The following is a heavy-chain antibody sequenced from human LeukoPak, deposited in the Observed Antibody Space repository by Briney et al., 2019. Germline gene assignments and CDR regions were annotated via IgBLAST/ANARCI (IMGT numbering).Heavy chain of an antibody. Sequence: SVKVSFKASGGTFSIYTISWVRQAPGRGREWMGRIIPILGIANYAQKFQGRVTITADKSTSTAYMELGSLRSEDTAVYYCARWTDTYYFDYWGQGTLVTVSS. V-gene: IGHV1-69*02. J-gene: IGHJ4*02. CDR3: ARWTDTYYFDY. CDR1: GGTFSIYT. D-gene: IGHD3/OR15-3a*01. CDR2: IIPILGIA.